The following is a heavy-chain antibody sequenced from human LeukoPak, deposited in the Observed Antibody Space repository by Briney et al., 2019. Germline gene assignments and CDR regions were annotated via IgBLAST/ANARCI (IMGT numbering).Heavy chain of an antibody. D-gene: IGHD6-6*01. CDR3: AKDDGYSSSYTFDY. J-gene: IGHJ4*02. V-gene: IGHV3-9*01. CDR2: ISWNSGSI. Sequence: GRSLRLSCAASGFTFDDYAMHWVRQAPGKGLEWVSGISWNSGSIGYADSVKGRFTTSRDNAKNSLYLQMNSLRAEDTALYYCAKDDGYSSSYTFDYWGQGTLVTVSS. CDR1: GFTFDDYA.